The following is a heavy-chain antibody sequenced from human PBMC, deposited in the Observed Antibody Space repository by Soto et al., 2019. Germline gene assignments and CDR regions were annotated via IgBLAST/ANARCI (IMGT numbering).Heavy chain of an antibody. Sequence: EVQLLESGGGLVQPGGSLRLSCAASGFTFKNFAVSWVRQAPGKGMEWVSAIGGSGSSANYADSVKGRFTVSRDDSKSTMYLQMSGLRVDDTAPYYCAKDAVAYNGEWDWFDLWGQGTLVTVSS. J-gene: IGHJ5*02. CDR2: IGGSGSSA. CDR3: AKDAVAYNGEWDWFDL. V-gene: IGHV3-23*01. CDR1: GFTFKNFA. D-gene: IGHD3-10*01.